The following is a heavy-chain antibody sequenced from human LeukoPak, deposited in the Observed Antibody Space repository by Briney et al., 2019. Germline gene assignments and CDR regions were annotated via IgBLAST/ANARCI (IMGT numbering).Heavy chain of an antibody. J-gene: IGHJ4*02. Sequence: TGGSLRLSCAASGFSFSSSSMSWVRQAPGKGLEWVSYIDDRSTYIFYADSVQGRFTLSRDNAKNSLILQMNSLRAEDTAVYYCARDTSGSQVITYLDYWGQGILVTVAS. CDR3: ARDTSGSQVITYLDY. CDR2: IDDRSTYI. V-gene: IGHV3-21*01. D-gene: IGHD3-10*01. CDR1: GFSFSSSS.